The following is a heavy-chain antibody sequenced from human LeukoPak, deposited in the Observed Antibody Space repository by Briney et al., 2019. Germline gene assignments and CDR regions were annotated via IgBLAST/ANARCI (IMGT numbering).Heavy chain of an antibody. Sequence: PGGSLRLSCAASGFTFSNAWMSWVRQAPGKGLEWVSRIKSKTDGGTTYYAAPVKGRFTISRDDSKNTLYLQMNSLKIEDTAVYYCTTDGGIMGATWGQGSLVTVPS. V-gene: IGHV3-15*01. J-gene: IGHJ5*02. CDR2: IKSKTDGGTT. CDR1: GFTFSNAW. CDR3: TTDGGIMGAT. D-gene: IGHD1-26*01.